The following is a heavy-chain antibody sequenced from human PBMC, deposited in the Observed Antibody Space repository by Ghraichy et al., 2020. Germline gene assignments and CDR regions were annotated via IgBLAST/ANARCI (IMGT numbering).Heavy chain of an antibody. CDR3: AVLRSGSYEPFDY. Sequence: ASVKVSCKASGYTFTGYYMHWVRQAPGQGLEWMGWINPNSGGTNYAQKFQGRVTMTRDTSISTAYMELSRLRSDDTAVYYCAVLRSGSYEPFDYWGQGTLVTVSS. CDR1: GYTFTGYY. V-gene: IGHV1-2*02. J-gene: IGHJ4*02. D-gene: IGHD1-26*01. CDR2: INPNSGGT.